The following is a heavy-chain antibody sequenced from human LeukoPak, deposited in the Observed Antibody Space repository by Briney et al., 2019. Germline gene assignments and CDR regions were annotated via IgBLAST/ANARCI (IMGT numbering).Heavy chain of an antibody. J-gene: IGHJ4*02. CDR1: GYSFTNYW. V-gene: IGHV5-51*01. CDR2: IYPGDSDT. D-gene: IGHD6-13*01. Sequence: GESLKISCMGSGYSFTNYWIGWVRQMPGKGLEWMGIIYPGDSDTRYSPSFQGQVTISADKSISTAYLQWSSLKASDTAMYYCASALLQYSSSWAEYFDYWGQGTLVTVSS. CDR3: ASALLQYSSSWAEYFDY.